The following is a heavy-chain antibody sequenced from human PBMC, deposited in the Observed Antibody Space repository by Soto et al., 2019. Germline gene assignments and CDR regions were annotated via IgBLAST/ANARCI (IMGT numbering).Heavy chain of an antibody. CDR3: ARAPYEDYAVPEPNYFDS. D-gene: IGHD4-17*01. V-gene: IGHV1-69*01. CDR1: GGTFSTLA. Sequence: QVQLVQSGTAVKKPGSSVKVSCKASGGTFSTLAVSWVRQAPGQGLEWMGGIIPIYGRPVYAQKVQGRVTITADESTSRVYMELSSLSSEDTAVYYCARAPYEDYAVPEPNYFDSWGQGTLVTVSS. CDR2: IIPIYGRP. J-gene: IGHJ4*02.